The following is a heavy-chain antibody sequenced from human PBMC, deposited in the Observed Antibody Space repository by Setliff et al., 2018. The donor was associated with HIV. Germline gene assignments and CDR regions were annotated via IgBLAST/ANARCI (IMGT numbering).Heavy chain of an antibody. CDR2: IYYRGST. CDR1: GASMLNPTSY. Sequence: SETLSLTCTVSGASMLNPTSYWGWFRRPPGKGLEWLGSIYYRGSTSYNPSLKSRVTVSIDTSKNQFSLKLNSGTAADTAVYYCARAGYNSRPYYFDYWVQGTLVTVSS. CDR3: ARAGYNSRPYYFDY. V-gene: IGHV4-39*07. D-gene: IGHD6-13*01. J-gene: IGHJ4*02.